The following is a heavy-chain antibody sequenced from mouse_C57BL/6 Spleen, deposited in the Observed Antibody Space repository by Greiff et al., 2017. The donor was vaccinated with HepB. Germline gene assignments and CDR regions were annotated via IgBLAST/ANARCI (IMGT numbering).Heavy chain of an antibody. D-gene: IGHD2-4*01. Sequence: QVHVKQPGTELVKPGASVKLSCKASGYTFTSYWMHWVKQRPGQGLEWIGNINPSNGGTNYNEKFKSKATLTVDKSSSTAYMQLSSLTSEDSAVYYCARKGFYYDYDRGFDYWGQGTTLTVSS. CDR3: ARKGFYYDYDRGFDY. V-gene: IGHV1-53*01. CDR1: GYTFTSYW. J-gene: IGHJ2*01. CDR2: INPSNGGT.